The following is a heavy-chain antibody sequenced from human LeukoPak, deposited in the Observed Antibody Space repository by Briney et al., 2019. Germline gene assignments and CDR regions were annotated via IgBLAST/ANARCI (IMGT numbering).Heavy chain of an antibody. CDR1: GFTFNDFA. CDR2: IYGSTSA. J-gene: IGHJ4*02. D-gene: IGHD4-17*01. V-gene: IGHV3-66*01. Sequence: GGSLRLSCAASGFTFNDFAMSWVRQAPGKGLEWVSLIYGSTSADYADSVKGRFTISRDTSMNTVYLQMNSLRAEDTAVYYCARLNFGDDYWGQGTLVTVSS. CDR3: ARLNFGDDY.